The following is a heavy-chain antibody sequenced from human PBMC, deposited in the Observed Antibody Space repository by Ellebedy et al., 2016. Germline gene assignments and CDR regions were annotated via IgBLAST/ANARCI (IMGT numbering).Heavy chain of an antibody. CDR3: ARHWDILTGYYNPARVIPPKYNWFDP. Sequence: SETLSLTCTVSGGSISSYYWSWIRQPPGKGLEWIGYIYYSGSTNYNPSLKSRVTISVDTSKNQFSLKLSSVTAADTAVYYCARHWDILTGYYNPARVIPPKYNWFDPWGQGTLVTVSS. J-gene: IGHJ5*02. V-gene: IGHV4-59*08. D-gene: IGHD3-9*01. CDR1: GGSISSYY. CDR2: IYYSGST.